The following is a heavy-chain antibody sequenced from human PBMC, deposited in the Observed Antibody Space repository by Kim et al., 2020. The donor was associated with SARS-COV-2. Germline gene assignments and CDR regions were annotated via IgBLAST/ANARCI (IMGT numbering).Heavy chain of an antibody. CDR1: GFTFSSYA. J-gene: IGHJ1*01. D-gene: IGHD3-22*01. CDR3: AKTDDSSGYYLNAEYFQH. Sequence: GGSLRLSCAASGFTFSSYAMSWVRQAPGKGLEWVSAISGSGGSTYYADSVKGRFTISRDNSKNTLYLQMNSLRAEDTAVYYCAKTDDSSGYYLNAEYFQHLGPGTLVTGS. V-gene: IGHV3-23*01. CDR2: ISGSGGST.